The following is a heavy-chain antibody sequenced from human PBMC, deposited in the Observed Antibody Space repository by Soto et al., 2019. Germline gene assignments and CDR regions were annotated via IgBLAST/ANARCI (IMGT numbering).Heavy chain of an antibody. CDR3: ARRYAGNFHY. D-gene: IGHD2-8*01. CDR2: IYYSGST. Sequence: QVQLQESGPGLVKPSETLSLTCTVSGGSISSYYWSWIRQPPGKGLEWIGYIYYSGSTNYNPSLKTRVTRSVDPSKNQFSLKLSSVTAADTAVYYCARRYAGNFHYWGQGTLVTVSS. CDR1: GGSISSYY. J-gene: IGHJ4*02. V-gene: IGHV4-59*01.